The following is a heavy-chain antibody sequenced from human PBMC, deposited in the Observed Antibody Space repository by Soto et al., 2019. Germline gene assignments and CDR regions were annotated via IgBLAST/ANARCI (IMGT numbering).Heavy chain of an antibody. CDR2: ILSNDEK. V-gene: IGHV2-26*04. D-gene: IGHD6-13*01. CDR3: ASTYSTSWYWFDP. J-gene: IGHJ5*02. Sequence: QVTVKESGPVLVKPTETLTLTCTVSGFSLSNAGLGVSWIRQPPGKALEWLAHILSNDEKSYSTSLKSRLTISKDTSKSQVVLTMTNMDPVDTATYYCASTYSTSWYWFDPWGQGTLVTVSS. CDR1: GFSLSNAGLG.